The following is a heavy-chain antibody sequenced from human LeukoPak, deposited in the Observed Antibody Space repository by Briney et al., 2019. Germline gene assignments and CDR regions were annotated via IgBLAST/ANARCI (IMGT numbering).Heavy chain of an antibody. CDR2: IRYDGSNK. Sequence: GGSLRLSCAASGFTFSSYGMHWVRQAPGKGLEWVAFIRYDGSNKYYADSVKGRFTISRDNSKNTLHLQMNSLRAEDTAVYYCASLYYYDSRVPDAFDIWGQGTMVTVSS. D-gene: IGHD3-22*01. CDR3: ASLYYYDSRVPDAFDI. V-gene: IGHV3-30*02. CDR1: GFTFSSYG. J-gene: IGHJ3*02.